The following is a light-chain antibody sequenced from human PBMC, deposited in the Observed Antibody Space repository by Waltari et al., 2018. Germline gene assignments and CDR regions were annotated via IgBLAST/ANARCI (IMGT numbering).Light chain of an antibody. CDR3: QQYNVGPPST. Sequence: EILMTQSPATLSVSPGKTATFSCRASQHVSNNLAWYQHKPGQAPRPLISGASTGASGVPDRFSGSGSGTEITLTISSLQSEDSAIYYCQQYNVGPPSTFGQGTKLEIK. CDR2: GAS. CDR1: QHVSNN. J-gene: IGKJ2*02. V-gene: IGKV3-15*01.